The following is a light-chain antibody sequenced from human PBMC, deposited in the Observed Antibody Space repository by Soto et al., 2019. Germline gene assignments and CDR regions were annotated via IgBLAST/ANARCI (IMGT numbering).Light chain of an antibody. V-gene: IGLV1-44*01. CDR1: SSNIGRNT. Sequence: QPVLTQPPSASETPGQRVTISCSGSSSNIGRNTVNWFPHLPGTAPKLLIYSNDQRPSGVPDRFSGSKSGTSASLAISGLQSEDESNYYCAAWDDSLNGVLFGGGTKLTVL. CDR2: SND. J-gene: IGLJ2*01. CDR3: AAWDDSLNGVL.